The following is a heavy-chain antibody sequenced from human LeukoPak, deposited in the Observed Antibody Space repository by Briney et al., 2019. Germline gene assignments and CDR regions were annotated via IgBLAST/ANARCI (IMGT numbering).Heavy chain of an antibody. Sequence: SQTLSLTCVVSGDSVSSNSVAWNWIRQSPSRGLEWLGKTYYKSKWYNDYAVSVKSRITINPDTSKNQFSLQLNSVTPDDTAVYYCAGSVARGGFDIWGLGTMVTVSS. CDR1: GDSVSSNSVA. D-gene: IGHD2-21*01. V-gene: IGHV6-1*01. J-gene: IGHJ3*02. CDR3: AGSVARGGFDI. CDR2: TYYKSKWYN.